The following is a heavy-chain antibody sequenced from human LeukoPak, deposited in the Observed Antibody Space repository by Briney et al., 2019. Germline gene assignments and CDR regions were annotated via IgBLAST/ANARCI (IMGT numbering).Heavy chain of an antibody. CDR1: GFTFSSYS. Sequence: GGSLRLSCAASGFTFSSYSMNWVRQAPGKRLEWVSYISSSSTTIFYADSVRGRFTISRDNAKNSLYLQMNSLRDEDTAVYYCARGQLYLDYWGQGTLVTVSS. V-gene: IGHV3-48*02. J-gene: IGHJ4*02. CDR3: ARGQLYLDY. D-gene: IGHD5-18*01. CDR2: ISSSSTTI.